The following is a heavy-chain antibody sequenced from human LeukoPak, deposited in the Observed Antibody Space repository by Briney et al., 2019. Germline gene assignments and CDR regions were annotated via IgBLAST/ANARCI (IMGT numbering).Heavy chain of an antibody. V-gene: IGHV4-59*01. CDR1: GDSISSYY. Sequence: PSETLSLTCTVSGDSISSYYWSWIRQPPGKGLEWIGYIDSSGITNYNSSLNSRVTISLDTSQNQFSLKLNSVTAADTAVYYCATVASGWYPDYWGQGALVTIAS. CDR3: ATVASGWYPDY. J-gene: IGHJ4*02. D-gene: IGHD6-19*01. CDR2: IDSSGIT.